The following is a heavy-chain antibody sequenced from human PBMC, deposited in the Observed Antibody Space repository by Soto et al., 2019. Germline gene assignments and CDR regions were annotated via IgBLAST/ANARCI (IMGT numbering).Heavy chain of an antibody. CDR1: GFTFNNYA. J-gene: IGHJ6*03. Sequence: GGSLRLSCAASGFTFNNYAMGWVRQASGKGLEWVSAITGSGGDTYSADSVKGRFTISRDNSKNTLYLQMNSLRAEDTAIYYCAKEKWLRHPYYYMDVWGKGTTVTVSS. CDR2: ITGSGGDT. CDR3: AKEKWLRHPYYYMDV. D-gene: IGHD5-12*01. V-gene: IGHV3-23*01.